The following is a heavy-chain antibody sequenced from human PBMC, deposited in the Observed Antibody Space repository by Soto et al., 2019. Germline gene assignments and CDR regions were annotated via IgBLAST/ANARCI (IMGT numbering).Heavy chain of an antibody. J-gene: IGHJ6*02. CDR2: IYPGDSYT. CDR1: GYSFTSYL. Sequence: PVESLNISFNCSGYSFTSYLIGWGRQMPCKGLEWMWIIYPGDSYTRYIPSFQGQFAISADKSISTAYLQWSSLTASDTAMYYCARAYSYGDYYYYGMDVWGQGTTVTVSS. CDR3: ARAYSYGDYYYYGMDV. V-gene: IGHV5-51*03. D-gene: IGHD5-18*01.